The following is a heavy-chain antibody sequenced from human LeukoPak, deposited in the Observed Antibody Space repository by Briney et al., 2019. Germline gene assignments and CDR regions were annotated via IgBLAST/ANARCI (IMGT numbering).Heavy chain of an antibody. V-gene: IGHV4-4*02. CDR1: GGSISRSDW. CDR2: IFHSGST. J-gene: IGHJ4*02. Sequence: SGTLSLTCAVSGGSISRSDWWSWVRQSPGKGLEWIGEIFHSGSTKYNPSLKSRVTISVDKSKNQFSLNLTSVTAADTAMYYCARGSSPFDYWGQGTLVTVSS. CDR3: ARGSSPFDY.